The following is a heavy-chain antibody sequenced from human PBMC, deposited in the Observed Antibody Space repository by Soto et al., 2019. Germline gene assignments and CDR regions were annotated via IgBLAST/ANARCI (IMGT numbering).Heavy chain of an antibody. V-gene: IGHV1-8*01. J-gene: IGHJ6*03. CDR1: GYTFTSYD. CDR2: MNPNSGNT. D-gene: IGHD3-3*02. CDR3: ARGDKILAFGEWEKGYYYMDV. Sequence: ASVKVSCRASGYTFTSYDINWVRQATGQGLEWMGWMNPNSGNTGYAQKFQGRVTMTRNTSISTAYMELSSLRSEDTAVYYCARGDKILAFGEWEKGYYYMDVWGKGTTVTVSS.